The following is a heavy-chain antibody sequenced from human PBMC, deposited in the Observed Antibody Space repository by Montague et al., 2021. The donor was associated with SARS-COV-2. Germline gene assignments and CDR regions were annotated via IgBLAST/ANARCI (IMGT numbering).Heavy chain of an antibody. CDR3: ARVLPDPVRTQYAFDI. CDR2: IYSSGRA. CDR1: GDSINDYY. V-gene: IGHV4-4*07. Sequence: SETLSLTCTVSGDSINDYYWTWVRQPAGEGLEWIGRIYSSGRANYNPFLESRVIMSLDTSKNQFSLNVNSVTAADTAVYYCARVLPDPVRTQYAFDIWGQGTLVTVSS. J-gene: IGHJ3*02.